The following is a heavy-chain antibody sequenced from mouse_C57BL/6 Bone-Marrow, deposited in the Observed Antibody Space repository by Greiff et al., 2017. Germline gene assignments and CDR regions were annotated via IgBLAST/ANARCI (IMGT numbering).Heavy chain of an antibody. CDR2: IDPPDSYT. Sequence: QVQLQQPGAELVMPGASVKLSCKASGYTFTSYWMHWVKQRPGQGLEWIGEIDPPDSYTNYNQKFKGKSTLTVDKSSSTAYMQLSSLTSEDSAVYYCARDGNYVRFFAYWGQGTLVTVSA. D-gene: IGHD2-1*01. V-gene: IGHV1-69*01. J-gene: IGHJ3*01. CDR1: GYTFTSYW. CDR3: ARDGNYVRFFAY.